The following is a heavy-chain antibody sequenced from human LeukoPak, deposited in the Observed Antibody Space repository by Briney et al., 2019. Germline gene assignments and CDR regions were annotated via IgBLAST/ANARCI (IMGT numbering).Heavy chain of an antibody. V-gene: IGHV4-34*01. D-gene: IGHD1-26*01. CDR2: IDHRGDT. CDR1: GGSFSRYY. J-gene: IGHJ4*03. CDR3: ARGAKISETGYFDF. Sequence: SETLSLTCAVYGGSFSRYYWSWIRQSPGKGLEWIAEIDHRGDTNYNPSAKSRVTISVDTSKNQFSLKVRSLSAADTAVYYCARGAKISETGYFDFWGQGTLVTVSS.